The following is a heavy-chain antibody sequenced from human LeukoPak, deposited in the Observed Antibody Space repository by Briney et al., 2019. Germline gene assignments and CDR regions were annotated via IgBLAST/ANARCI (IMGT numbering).Heavy chain of an antibody. J-gene: IGHJ6*02. Sequence: PSETLSLTCTVSGGSISTTGYYWAWIRQPPGKGLEWIASIYYSGSTYYNSSLKSRVTISVDTSRNQFSLKLSSVTAADTAVYYCTRQYCSGSSCDSVRIFYYYLLDAWGQGTTVTVSS. D-gene: IGHD2-15*01. V-gene: IGHV4-39*01. CDR3: TRQYCSGSSCDSVRIFYYYLLDA. CDR1: GGSISTTGYY. CDR2: IYYSGST.